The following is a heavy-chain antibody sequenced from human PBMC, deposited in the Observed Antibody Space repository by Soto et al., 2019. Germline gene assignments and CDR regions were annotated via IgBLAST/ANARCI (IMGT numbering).Heavy chain of an antibody. CDR3: AKDRRRSSGWDFAFDY. CDR1: GFTFSSYG. V-gene: IGHV3-30*18. Sequence: GGSLRLSCAASGFTFSSYGMHWVRRAPGKGLEWVAVISYDGSNKYYADSVKGRFTISRDNSKNTLYLQMNSLRAEDTAVYYCAKDRRRSSGWDFAFDYWGQGTLVTVSS. CDR2: ISYDGSNK. D-gene: IGHD6-19*01. J-gene: IGHJ4*02.